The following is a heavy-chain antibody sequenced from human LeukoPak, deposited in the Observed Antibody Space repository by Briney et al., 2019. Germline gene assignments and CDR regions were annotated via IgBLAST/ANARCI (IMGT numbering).Heavy chain of an antibody. V-gene: IGHV1-18*01. J-gene: IGHJ6*02. Sequence: ASVKVSCKASGYTFISYGIRWVRQAPGQWLELMGWTSAYNGNTNYAQKLQGRVTMTTDTSTSTVYMELRSLRSDDTAVYYCARVSGGGDYFYYGMDVWGQGTTVTVSS. CDR2: TSAYNGNT. CDR1: GYTFISYG. D-gene: IGHD1-26*01. CDR3: ARVSGGGDYFYYGMDV.